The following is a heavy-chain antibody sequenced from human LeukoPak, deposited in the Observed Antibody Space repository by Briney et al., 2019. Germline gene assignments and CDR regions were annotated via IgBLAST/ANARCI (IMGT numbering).Heavy chain of an antibody. J-gene: IGHJ6*02. CDR2: INHSGST. D-gene: IGHD4-17*01. Sequence: SETLSLTCAVYGGSFSGYYWSWIRQPPGNGLEWIGEINHSGSTNYNPSLKSRVTISVDTSKNQFSLKLSSVTAADTAVYYCARVSGMTTVTLYYYYGMDVWGQGTTVTVSS. V-gene: IGHV4-34*01. CDR1: GGSFSGYY. CDR3: ARVSGMTTVTLYYYYGMDV.